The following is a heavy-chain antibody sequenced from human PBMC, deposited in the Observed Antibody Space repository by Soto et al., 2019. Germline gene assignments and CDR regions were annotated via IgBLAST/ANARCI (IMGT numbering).Heavy chain of an antibody. V-gene: IGHV1-18*01. CDR3: ARDRPPGSPYGMDA. J-gene: IGHJ6*02. CDR2: ISTDSGYT. Sequence: QIQLVQSGGEVERPGASVTVSCEASGYIFTTYGLSWVRQTPAHGLEWMGWISTDSGYTQYSQLLQGRVTMTKDTSTNTAYMELRDLTCDDTGIYYCARDRPPGSPYGMDAWGQGTAVTVSS. CDR1: GYIFTTYG.